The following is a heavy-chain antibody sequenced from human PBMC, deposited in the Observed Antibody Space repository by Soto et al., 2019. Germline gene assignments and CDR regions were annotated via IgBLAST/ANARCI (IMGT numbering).Heavy chain of an antibody. V-gene: IGHV3-7*01. CDR2: INQDGGEK. J-gene: IGHJ4*02. D-gene: IGHD4-17*01. CDR3: ASGDYFDY. CDR1: GFTFNSNW. Sequence: GGSLRLSCAASGFTFNSNWMYWVRQAPGKGLEWVANINQDGGEKYYVDSVKGQFTISRDNAKNSLFLQMDSLRAEDTAVYFCASGDYFDYWGQGTLVTVSS.